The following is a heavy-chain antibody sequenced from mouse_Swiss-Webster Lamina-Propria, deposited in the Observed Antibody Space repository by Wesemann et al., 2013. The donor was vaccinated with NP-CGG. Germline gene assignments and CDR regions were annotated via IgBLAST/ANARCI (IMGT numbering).Heavy chain of an antibody. Sequence: GNVNTKYNEKFKGKATLTADKSSSTAYMQLSSLTSEDSAVYFCARRVATDAMDYWGQGTSVTVSS. V-gene: IGHV1S50*01. CDR3: ARRVATDAMDY. CDR2: GNVNT. J-gene: IGHJ4*01. D-gene: IGHD1-1*01.